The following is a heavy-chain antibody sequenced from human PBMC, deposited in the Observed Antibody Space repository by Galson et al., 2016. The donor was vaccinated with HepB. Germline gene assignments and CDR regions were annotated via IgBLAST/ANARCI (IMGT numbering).Heavy chain of an antibody. Sequence: TLSLTCTVSGDFISNGPYYWTWIRQHPGKGLEWIGCINYSGTTYYNLSLKSQVTISIDASKNLFSLKLSSVTAADTAVYYCARDPRRQQLRYWGQGTLVTVSS. CDR1: GDFISNGPYY. J-gene: IGHJ4*02. D-gene: IGHD6-13*01. V-gene: IGHV4-31*01. CDR3: ARDPRRQQLRY. CDR2: INYSGTT.